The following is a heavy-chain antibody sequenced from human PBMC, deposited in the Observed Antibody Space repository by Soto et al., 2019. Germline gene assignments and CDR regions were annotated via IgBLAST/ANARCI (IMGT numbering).Heavy chain of an antibody. J-gene: IGHJ5*02. CDR3: PRAPGGGITMNWFDP. CDR2: IYYSGST. D-gene: IGHD3-16*01. V-gene: IGHV4-30-4*01. CDR1: GGSINSGDYY. Sequence: ASETLSLTCTVSGGSINSGDYYWSWIRQPPGKGLEWIGFIYYSGSTYYNPSLKGRLTISPDTSKNQFSLRLTSVSAADTAVYYCPRAPGGGITMNWFDPWGRGTLVTVSS.